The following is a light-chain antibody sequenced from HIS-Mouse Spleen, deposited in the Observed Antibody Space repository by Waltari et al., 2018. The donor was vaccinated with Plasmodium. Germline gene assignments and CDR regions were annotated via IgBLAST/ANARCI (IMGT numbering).Light chain of an antibody. J-gene: IGKJ1*01. Sequence: DIQMTQSPSPLPASVGNRFTITSRASQSIRSRLAWYQQKPGKAPKLLIYKASSLESGVPSRFSGSGSGTEFTLTISSLQPDDFAAYYCQQYNSYSWTFGQGTKVEIK. CDR1: QSIRSR. CDR2: KAS. V-gene: IGKV1-5*03. CDR3: QQYNSYSWT.